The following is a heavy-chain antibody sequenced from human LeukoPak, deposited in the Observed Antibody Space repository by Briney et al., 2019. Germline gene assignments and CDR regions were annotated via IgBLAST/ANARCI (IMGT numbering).Heavy chain of an antibody. CDR3: ARGGSSWSPSTPFDP. D-gene: IGHD6-13*01. V-gene: IGHV1-18*01. J-gene: IGHJ5*02. Sequence: WASVKVSCKASGYTFSSYGIIWVRQAPGQGLEWMGWISGYNGDTNYAEKLQGRVTMTTDTSTSTAYMEVRSLTSDDTAVYYCARGGSSWSPSTPFDPWGQGTLVSVSS. CDR1: GYTFSSYG. CDR2: ISGYNGDT.